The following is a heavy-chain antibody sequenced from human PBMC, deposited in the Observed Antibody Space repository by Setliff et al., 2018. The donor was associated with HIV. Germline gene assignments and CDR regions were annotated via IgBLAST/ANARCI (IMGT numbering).Heavy chain of an antibody. CDR3: ARDFCGSSCSSGYGYFDH. J-gene: IGHJ4*02. D-gene: IGHD2-15*01. V-gene: IGHV3-72*01. Sequence: PGGSLRLSCAASGFTFSDHYMDWVRQTPGKGLEWVGRVRKKTNGYTTEYAASVKGRFTISRDDSKNSLYLEMNGLRADDTAVYYCARDFCGSSCSSGYGYFDHWGQGTLVTVSS. CDR2: VRKKTNGYTT. CDR1: GFTFSDHY.